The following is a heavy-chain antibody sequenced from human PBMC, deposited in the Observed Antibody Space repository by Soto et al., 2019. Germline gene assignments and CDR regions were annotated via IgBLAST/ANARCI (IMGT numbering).Heavy chain of an antibody. CDR3: ATLGYCSSTSCRIAVAGRYYFDY. D-gene: IGHD2-2*01. J-gene: IGHJ4*02. V-gene: IGHV1-69*13. CDR1: GGTFSSYA. Sequence: GASVKVSCKASGGTFSSYAISWVRQAPGQGLEWMGGIIPIFGTANYAQKFQGRVTITADESTSTAYMELSSLRSEDTAVYYCATLGYCSSTSCRIAVAGRYYFDYWGQGTLVTVSS. CDR2: IIPIFGTA.